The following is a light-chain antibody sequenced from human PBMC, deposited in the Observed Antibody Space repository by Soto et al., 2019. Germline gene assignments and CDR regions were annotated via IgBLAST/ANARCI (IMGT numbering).Light chain of an antibody. CDR3: QQCSIVPIT. CDR1: QSVFSNYKNKNY. Sequence: DSVMTQSPDSLAVSLGERATISCKSSQSVFSNYKNKNYLSWYQHKPGQPPKLLIYWASTRESGVPDRFNGSGSGTDCSLTIGGVQSEYVAVYYCQQCSIVPITFRQGTRL. V-gene: IGKV4-1*01. J-gene: IGKJ5*01. CDR2: WAS.